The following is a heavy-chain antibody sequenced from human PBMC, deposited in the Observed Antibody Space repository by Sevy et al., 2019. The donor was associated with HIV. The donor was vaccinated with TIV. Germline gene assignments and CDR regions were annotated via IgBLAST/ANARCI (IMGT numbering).Heavy chain of an antibody. CDR1: GFSFSSYG. J-gene: IGHJ4*02. CDR3: VKEGGGEGGDH. D-gene: IGHD2-21*01. CDR2: IQYDGRNK. V-gene: IGHV3-30*02. Sequence: GGSLRLSCAASGFSFSSYGMHWVRQAPGKGLEWISYIQYDGRNKDYADSVKGRFTISRDNSKNTLYLQMNSLGVEDTAVFYCVKEGGGEGGDHWGQGTLVTVSS.